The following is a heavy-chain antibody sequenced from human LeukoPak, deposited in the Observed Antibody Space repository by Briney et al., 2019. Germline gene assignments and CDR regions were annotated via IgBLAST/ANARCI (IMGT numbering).Heavy chain of an antibody. J-gene: IGHJ3*02. CDR1: GGTFSSYA. CDR3: ARSSIVVVINGGAFDI. V-gene: IGHV1-69*06. CDR2: IIPIFGTA. D-gene: IGHD3-22*01. Sequence: SVKVSCKASGGTFSSYAISWVRQAPGQGLEWMGGIIPIFGTANYAQKFQGRVTITADKSTSTAYMELSSLRSEDTAVYYCARSSIVVVINGGAFDIWGQGTMVTVSS.